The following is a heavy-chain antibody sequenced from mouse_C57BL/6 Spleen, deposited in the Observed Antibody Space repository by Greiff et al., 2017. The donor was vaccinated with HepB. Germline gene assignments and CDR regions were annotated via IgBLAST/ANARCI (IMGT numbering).Heavy chain of an antibody. D-gene: IGHD1-1*01. CDR2: IDPSDSYT. CDR1: GYTFTSYW. V-gene: IGHV1-59*01. CDR3: ARGCYYYGSSYGY. J-gene: IGHJ2*01. Sequence: QVQLQQPGAELVRPGTSVKLSCKASGYTFTSYWLHWVKQRPGQGLEWIGVIDPSDSYTNYNQKFKGKAPLTVDTSSSTAYMQLSSLTSEDSAVYYCARGCYYYGSSYGYWGQGTTLTVSS.